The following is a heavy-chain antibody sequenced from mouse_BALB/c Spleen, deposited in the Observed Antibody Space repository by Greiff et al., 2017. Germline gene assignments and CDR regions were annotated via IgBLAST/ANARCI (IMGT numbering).Heavy chain of an antibody. CDR1: GFNIKDTY. V-gene: IGHV14-3*02. CDR2: IDPANGNT. D-gene: IGHD2-3*01. CDR3: ASWDGYYDFDY. Sequence: VQLQQSGAELVKPGASVKLSCTASGFNIKDTYMHWVKQRPEQGLEWIGRIDPANGNTKYDPKFQGKATITADTSSNTAYLQLSSLTSEDTAVYYCASWDGYYDFDYWGQGTTLTVSS. J-gene: IGHJ2*01.